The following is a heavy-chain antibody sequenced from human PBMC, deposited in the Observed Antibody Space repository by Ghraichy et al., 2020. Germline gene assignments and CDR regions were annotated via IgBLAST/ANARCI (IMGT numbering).Heavy chain of an antibody. CDR1: GYTFTSYY. CDR3: ARGGEGYNHRSDAFDI. CDR2: INPSGGST. V-gene: IGHV1-46*01. J-gene: IGHJ3*02. D-gene: IGHD5-24*01. Sequence: ASVKVSCKASGYTFTSYYMHWVRQAPGQGLEWMGIINPSGGSTSYAQKFQGRVTMTRDTSTSTVYMELSSLRSEDTAVYYCARGGEGYNHRSDAFDIWGQGTMVTVSS.